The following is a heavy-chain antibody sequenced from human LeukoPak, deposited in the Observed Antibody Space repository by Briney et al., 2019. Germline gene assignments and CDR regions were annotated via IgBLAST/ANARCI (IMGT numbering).Heavy chain of an antibody. CDR3: ARAVFPFDP. Sequence: SETLSLTCAVYGGSFSGYYWSWIRQPPGKGLEWIGEINHSGSTNYNPSLKSRVTISVDTSKNQFSLKLNSVTAADTAVYYCARAVFPFDPWGQGTLVTVSS. CDR2: INHSGST. V-gene: IGHV4-34*01. CDR1: GGSFSGYY. J-gene: IGHJ5*02. D-gene: IGHD3-10*02.